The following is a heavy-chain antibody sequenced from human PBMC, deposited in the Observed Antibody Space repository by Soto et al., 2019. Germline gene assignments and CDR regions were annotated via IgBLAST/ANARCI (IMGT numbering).Heavy chain of an antibody. D-gene: IGHD2-15*01. J-gene: IGHJ4*02. Sequence: GGSLRLSCAASGFTFSSYDMHWVRQATGKGLEWVSAIGTAGDTYYPGSVKGRFTISRENAKNSLYLQMNSLRAGDTAVYYCARDLGVALATLTLDYWGQGTLVTVS. V-gene: IGHV3-13*01. CDR3: ARDLGVALATLTLDY. CDR1: GFTFSSYD. CDR2: IGTAGDT.